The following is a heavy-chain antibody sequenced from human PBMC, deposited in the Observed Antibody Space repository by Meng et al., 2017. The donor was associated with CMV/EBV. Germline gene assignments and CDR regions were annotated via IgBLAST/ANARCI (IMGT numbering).Heavy chain of an antibody. Sequence: SETLSLTCSVSGGSISGFYWSWIRQPPGKGLEWIGYIYYIESTNYNPSLKSRVTISVDTSKNQFSLKLSSVTAADTAVYYCARDHSSSWSLDYWGQGTLVTVSS. V-gene: IGHV4-59*01. CDR1: GGSISGFY. CDR2: IYYIEST. D-gene: IGHD6-13*01. CDR3: ARDHSSSWSLDY. J-gene: IGHJ4*02.